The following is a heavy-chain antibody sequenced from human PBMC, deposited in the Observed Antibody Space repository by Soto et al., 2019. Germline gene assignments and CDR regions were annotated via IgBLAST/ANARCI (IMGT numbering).Heavy chain of an antibody. CDR3: ASDSYRIAPTIWREPFAY. Sequence: ASVKVSCKAPGYTFTSSGISWVRQAPGQGLEWMGWISAYNGNTNYAQKLQGRVTMTTDTSTSTAYMELRSLRSDDTAVYYCASDSYRIAPTIWREPFAYPGQGTLVTGSS. V-gene: IGHV1-18*01. D-gene: IGHD5-12*01. CDR2: ISAYNGNT. CDR1: GYTFTSSG. J-gene: IGHJ4*02.